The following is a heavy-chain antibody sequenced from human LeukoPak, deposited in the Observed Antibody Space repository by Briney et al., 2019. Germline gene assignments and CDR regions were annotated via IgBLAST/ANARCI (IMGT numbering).Heavy chain of an antibody. D-gene: IGHD6-25*01. CDR1: GFTFAGYE. Sequence: GGSLRLSCAASGFTFAGYEMNWVRQAPGKGLEWASYISSSGSTIYYADSVKGRFTISRDNAKNSLSLQMNSLRAEDTAVYFCARLRGSALDYWGQGALVTVSS. CDR3: ARLRGSALDY. V-gene: IGHV3-48*03. J-gene: IGHJ4*02. CDR2: ISSSGSTI.